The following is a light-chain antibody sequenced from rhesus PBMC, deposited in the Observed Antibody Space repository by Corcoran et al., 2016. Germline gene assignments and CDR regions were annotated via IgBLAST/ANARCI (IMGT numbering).Light chain of an antibody. CDR2: TSS. CDR1: ENVNNY. J-gene: IGKJ4*01. V-gene: IGKV1-74*01. CDR3: QDGYSTPVT. Sequence: DIQMTQSPSSLSASVGDRVTITCRARENVNNYLNWYQQKPGKAPNLLIYTSSTLQSGVPSRFTGSGSVTDYTFTSSSLHPEDVATCYWQDGYSTPVTFGGGTKVELK.